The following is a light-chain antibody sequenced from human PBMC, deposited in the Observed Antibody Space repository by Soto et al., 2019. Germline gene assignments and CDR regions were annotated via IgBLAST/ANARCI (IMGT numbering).Light chain of an antibody. Sequence: DIQMTQSPSSVSASIGDTVTITCRASQDINVYLNWYQQKPGEVPKLLIYSASTLHSGVPSRFTGSGSETDFTLTIRSLQPEDVATYYGQHGYVAPYSFGQGTKVDI. V-gene: IGKV1-39*01. CDR2: SAS. CDR1: QDINVY. J-gene: IGKJ2*03. CDR3: QHGYVAPYS.